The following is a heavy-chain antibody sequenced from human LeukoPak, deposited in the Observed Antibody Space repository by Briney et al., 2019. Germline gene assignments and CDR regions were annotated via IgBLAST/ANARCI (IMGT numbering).Heavy chain of an antibody. D-gene: IGHD2-2*01. CDR1: GFTFSSYE. CDR2: ISSSGSTI. Sequence: GGSLRLSCAASGFTFSSYEMNWVRQALGKGLEWVSYISSSGSTIYYADSVKGRFTISRGNAKNSLYLQMNSLRAEDTAVYYCSRDRHCIGSTCYGLWGQGTRVTVSS. CDR3: SRDRHCIGSTCYGL. J-gene: IGHJ4*02. V-gene: IGHV3-48*03.